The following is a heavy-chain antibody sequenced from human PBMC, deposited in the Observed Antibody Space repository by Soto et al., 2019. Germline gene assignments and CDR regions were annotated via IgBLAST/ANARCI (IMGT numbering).Heavy chain of an antibody. CDR3: ARDPDNGGHVDSDI. J-gene: IGHJ3*02. D-gene: IGHD1-1*01. Sequence: GGSLRLSCAASGFTFSSYGMHWVRQAPGKGLEWVAVIWYDGSNKYYADSVKGRFTISRDNSKNTLYLQMNSLRAEDTAVYYCARDPDNGGHVDSDIWGQGTMVTVSS. CDR1: GFTFSSYG. CDR2: IWYDGSNK. V-gene: IGHV3-33*01.